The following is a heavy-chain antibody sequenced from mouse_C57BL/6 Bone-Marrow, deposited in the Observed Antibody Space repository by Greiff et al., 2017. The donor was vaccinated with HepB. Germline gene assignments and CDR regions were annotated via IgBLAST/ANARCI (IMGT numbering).Heavy chain of an antibody. CDR3: AREGYYGSNPWYFDV. Sequence: QVQLQQSGAELVKPGASVKISCKASGYAFSSYWMNWVKQRPGKGLEWIGQIYPGDGDTNYNGKFKGKATLTADKSSSTAYMQLSSLTSEDSAVYFCAREGYYGSNPWYFDVGGTGTTVTVSS. J-gene: IGHJ1*03. V-gene: IGHV1-80*01. CDR2: IYPGDGDT. D-gene: IGHD1-1*01. CDR1: GYAFSSYW.